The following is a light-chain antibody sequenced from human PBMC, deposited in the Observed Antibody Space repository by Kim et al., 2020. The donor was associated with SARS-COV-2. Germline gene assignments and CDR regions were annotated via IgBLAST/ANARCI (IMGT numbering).Light chain of an antibody. CDR3: QAWDTSTEM. CDR2: QDN. Sequence: SYELTQPPSVSVSPGQTATITCSGDKLGDKYACWYQQKPGQSPVLVIYQDNRRPSGIPERFSGSNSGNTATLTISGTQAMDEADYYCQAWDTSTEMFGGG. V-gene: IGLV3-1*01. CDR1: KLGDKY. J-gene: IGLJ3*02.